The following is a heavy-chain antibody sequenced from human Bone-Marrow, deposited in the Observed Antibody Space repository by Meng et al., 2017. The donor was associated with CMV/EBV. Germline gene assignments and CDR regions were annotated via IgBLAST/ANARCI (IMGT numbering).Heavy chain of an antibody. CDR3: AREPAHDAFDI. V-gene: IGHV1-69*10. CDR1: GGSFSRSS. CDR2: IIPDLGMS. D-gene: IGHD2-2*01. J-gene: IGHJ3*02. Sequence: SVKVPCKASGGSFSRSSISWVRQAPGQGLEWMGRIIPDLGMSNYAQKVQGRVTVTAHKSTTTAYMELRSLRSEDTAVYYCAREPAHDAFDIWGQGTMVTVSS.